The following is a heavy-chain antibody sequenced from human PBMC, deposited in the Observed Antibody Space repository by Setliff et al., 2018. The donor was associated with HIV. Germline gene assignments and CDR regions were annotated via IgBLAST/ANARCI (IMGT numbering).Heavy chain of an antibody. J-gene: IGHJ4*02. CDR3: TTGTRLVD. CDR1: GFTFSDHY. Sequence: PGGSLRLSCAASGFTFSDHYMDWVRQAPGKGLEWVGRTKNKDNSFTTEYAASVKGRFTISRDDSKNTLYLQMNSLKTEDTAVYYCTTGTRLVDWGQGALVTVSS. CDR2: TKNKDNSFTT. V-gene: IGHV3-72*01. D-gene: IGHD2-21*01.